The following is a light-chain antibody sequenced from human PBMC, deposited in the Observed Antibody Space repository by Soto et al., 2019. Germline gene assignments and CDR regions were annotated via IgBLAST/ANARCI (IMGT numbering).Light chain of an antibody. Sequence: EIRMTQSPAILSVSPGESATLSCRASQSVSSHVVWYQQKPGQAPRLLISDSSTGATGIPARFSGSGSGTEFTLTISSLQSDDSAISYCQQFGDWPSFGRGTKVDIK. V-gene: IGKV3-15*01. J-gene: IGKJ1*01. CDR2: DSS. CDR1: QSVSSH. CDR3: QQFGDWPS.